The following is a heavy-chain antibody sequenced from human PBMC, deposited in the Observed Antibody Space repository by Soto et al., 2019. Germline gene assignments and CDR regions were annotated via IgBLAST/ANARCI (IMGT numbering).Heavy chain of an antibody. D-gene: IGHD3-3*01. CDR1: GFTFSSYG. CDR3: ARDGVWSDGAGFFDY. CDR2: IWYDGSNK. J-gene: IGHJ4*02. V-gene: IGHV3-33*01. Sequence: PEGSLRLSCAASGFTFSSYGMHWVRQAPGKGLEWVAVIWYDGSNKYYADSVKGRFTISRDNSKNTLYLQMNSLRAEDTAVYYCARDGVWSDGAGFFDYWGQGTLVTVSS.